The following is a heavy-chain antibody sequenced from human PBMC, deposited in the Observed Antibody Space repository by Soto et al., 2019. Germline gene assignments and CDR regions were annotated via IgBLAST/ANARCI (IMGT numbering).Heavy chain of an antibody. V-gene: IGHV6-1*01. CDR3: VRLIGNSWLDT. CDR2: TYYRSKWFY. CDR1: GDSVSTNTAT. Sequence: SQTLSLTCDISGDSVSTNTATWDWIRQSPSRGLEWLGRTYYRSKWFYDYAVSVRSRITISPDTSNSQVSLQLNSVTPDDTAFYYCVRLIGNSWLDTWCQGTLVTVSS. J-gene: IGHJ5*02. D-gene: IGHD2-8*01.